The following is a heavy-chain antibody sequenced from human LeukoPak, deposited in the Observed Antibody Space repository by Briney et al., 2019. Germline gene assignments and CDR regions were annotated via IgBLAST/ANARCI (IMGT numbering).Heavy chain of an antibody. CDR1: GFTLSNYW. CDR2: IKQDGIET. J-gene: IGHJ4*02. Sequence: PGGSLRLSCEVSGFTLSNYWMSWVRQAPGKGLEWVANIKQDGIETYYVDSVKGRFTLSRDNARNSLFLQMNYLGVDDTAVYYCARAGMTGAPDYWGQGTLVTVSS. CDR3: ARAGMTGAPDY. D-gene: IGHD3-9*01. V-gene: IGHV3-7*01.